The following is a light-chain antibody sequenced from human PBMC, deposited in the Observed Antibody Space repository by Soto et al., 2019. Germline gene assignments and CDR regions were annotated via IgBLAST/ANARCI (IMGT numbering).Light chain of an antibody. Sequence: QSVLTQPASVSGSPGQSITISCTGTSSDVGGYNYVSWYQQHPGKAPKLIIYEVSNRPSGVPGRFSGSRSGNTASLTISGLQIEDEAHYYCCSYAGGYFFEVIFGGGTQLTVL. CDR2: EVS. V-gene: IGLV2-11*01. J-gene: IGLJ2*01. CDR1: SSDVGGYNY. CDR3: CSYAGGYFFEVI.